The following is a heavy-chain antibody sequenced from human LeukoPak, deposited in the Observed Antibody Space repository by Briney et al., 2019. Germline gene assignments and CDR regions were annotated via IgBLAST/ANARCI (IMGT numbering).Heavy chain of an antibody. D-gene: IGHD2-15*01. CDR2: ISGSGGSA. J-gene: IGHJ4*02. Sequence: GGSLRLSCAASGFTFSSYAMSWVRQAPGKGLEWVSAISGSGGSAYYADSVKGRFTISRDNSKNTLYLQMNSLRAEDTAVYYCAETLGYRSGGSCYDPVAYWGQGTLVTVSS. CDR1: GFTFSSYA. V-gene: IGHV3-23*01. CDR3: AETLGYRSGGSCYDPVAY.